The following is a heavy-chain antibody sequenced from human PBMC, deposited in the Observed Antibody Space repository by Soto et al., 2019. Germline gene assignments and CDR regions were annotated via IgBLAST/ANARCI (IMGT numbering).Heavy chain of an antibody. CDR1: GGSFSGYY. CDR2: INHSGST. V-gene: IGHV4-34*01. D-gene: IGHD6-13*01. J-gene: IGHJ6*02. Sequence: QVQLQQWGAGLLKPSETLSLTCAVYGGSFSGYYWSWIRQPPGKGLEWIGEINHSGSTNYNPSLKSRVTISVDTSKNQFYLKLSSVTAADTAVYYCASRYSSSWYRKAYYGMDVWGQGTTVTVSS. CDR3: ASRYSSSWYRKAYYGMDV.